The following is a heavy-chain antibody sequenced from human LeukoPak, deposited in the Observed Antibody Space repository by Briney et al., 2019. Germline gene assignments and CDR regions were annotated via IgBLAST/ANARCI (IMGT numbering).Heavy chain of an antibody. CDR3: AKDGKLPSYYYDSSGYYFDY. CDR1: GFTFSSYG. D-gene: IGHD3-22*01. CDR2: ILYDGSNK. J-gene: IGHJ4*02. Sequence: GGSLRLSCAASGFTFSSYGMHWVRQAPGKGLEWVAVILYDGSNKYYADSVKGRFTISRDNSKNTLYLQMNSLRAEDTAVYYCAKDGKLPSYYYDSSGYYFDYWGQGTLVTVSS. V-gene: IGHV3-30*18.